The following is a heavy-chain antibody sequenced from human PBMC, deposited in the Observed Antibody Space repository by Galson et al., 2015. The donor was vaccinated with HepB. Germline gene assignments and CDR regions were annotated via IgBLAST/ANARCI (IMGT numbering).Heavy chain of an antibody. V-gene: IGHV3-53*01. D-gene: IGHD2-2*01. CDR1: GFIVSSNY. CDR3: ARIQPLGYCSSTSCSSYYFDY. Sequence: SLRLSCAASGFIVSSNYMSWVRQAPGKGLEWVSVIYSGGSTYYADSVKGRFTISRDNSKNTLYLQMNSLRAEDTAVYYCARIQPLGYCSSTSCSSYYFDYWGQGTLVTVSS. J-gene: IGHJ4*02. CDR2: IYSGGST.